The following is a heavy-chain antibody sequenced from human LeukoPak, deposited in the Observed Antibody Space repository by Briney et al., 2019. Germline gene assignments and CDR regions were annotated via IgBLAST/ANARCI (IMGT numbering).Heavy chain of an antibody. J-gene: IGHJ4*02. CDR1: GYTFTSYD. CDR3: ARGMSYDSSGTKDY. D-gene: IGHD3-22*01. V-gene: IGHV1-8*01. Sequence: SVKVPCKASGYTFTSYDINWVRQATGQGLEWMGWMNPNSGNTGYAQKFQGRVTMTRNTSISTAYMELSSLRSEDTAVYYCARGMSYDSSGTKDYWGQGTLVTVSS. CDR2: MNPNSGNT.